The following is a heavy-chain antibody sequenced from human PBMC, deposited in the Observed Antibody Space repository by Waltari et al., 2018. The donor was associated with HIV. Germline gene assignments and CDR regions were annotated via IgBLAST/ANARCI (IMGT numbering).Heavy chain of an antibody. CDR3: ARDRLPTGSD. CDR2: ISSSGSKI. J-gene: IGHJ4*02. Sequence: EVQLVESGGGLVQPGGSLRLPCAASGFSFSNYEMNWVRQTPGKGLEWVSYISSSGSKIYYADSVKGRFSISRDNAKNSLYLQMNSLRAEDTAVYYCARDRLPTGSDWGQGTLVTVSS. D-gene: IGHD3-10*01. CDR1: GFSFSNYE. V-gene: IGHV3-48*03.